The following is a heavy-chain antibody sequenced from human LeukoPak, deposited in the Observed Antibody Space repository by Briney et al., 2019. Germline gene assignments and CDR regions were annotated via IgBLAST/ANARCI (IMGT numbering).Heavy chain of an antibody. J-gene: IGHJ5*02. CDR1: GFTFSDYY. CDR3: ARENLGYCSGGSCSNWFDP. CDR2: ISSSSSYT. Sequence: PGGSLRLSCAASGFTFSDYYMSWIRQAPGKGLEWVSYISSSSSYTNYADSVKGRFTISRDNAKNSLYLQMNSLRAEDTAVYYCARENLGYCSGGSCSNWFDPWGQGTLVTVSS. D-gene: IGHD2-15*01. V-gene: IGHV3-11*06.